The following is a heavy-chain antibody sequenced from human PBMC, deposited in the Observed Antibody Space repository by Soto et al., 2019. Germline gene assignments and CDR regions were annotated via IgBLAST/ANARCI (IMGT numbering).Heavy chain of an antibody. D-gene: IGHD3-10*01. CDR1: GFSLSTSGVG. CDR2: IYWDDDK. Sequence: SGPTLVNPTQTLTLTCTFSGFSLSTSGVGVGWIRQPPGKALEWLALIYWDDDKRYSPSLKSRLTITKDTSKNQVVLTMTNMDPVDTATYYCAHIRPELLWFGEFNWFDPWGQGTLVTVSS. J-gene: IGHJ5*02. V-gene: IGHV2-5*02. CDR3: AHIRPELLWFGEFNWFDP.